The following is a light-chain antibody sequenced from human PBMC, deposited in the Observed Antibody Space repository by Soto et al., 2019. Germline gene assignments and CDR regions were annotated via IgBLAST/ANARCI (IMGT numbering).Light chain of an antibody. J-gene: IGKJ4*01. CDR3: QQYGGSPRVT. Sequence: EIVLTQSPGTLCLSPGERATLSCRASQSVSSNYLAWYQQKPGQAPRLLIYSASSRATCIPDRFSGSGSGTDFTLTISRLEPEDFSVYYCQQYGGSPRVTFGGGTKVEIK. CDR1: QSVSSNY. CDR2: SAS. V-gene: IGKV3-20*01.